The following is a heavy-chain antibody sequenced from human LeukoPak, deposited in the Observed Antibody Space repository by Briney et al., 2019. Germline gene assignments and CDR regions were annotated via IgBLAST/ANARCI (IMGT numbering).Heavy chain of an antibody. CDR1: GGSISSGGYY. CDR2: IYYSGST. CDR3: ARERLDYYSSSGFYGGNYDY. Sequence: SETLSLTCTVSGGSISSGGYYWNWIRQHPGKGLDWFGYIYYSGSTSYNPSLKSRLTISIDTSKNQFSLKLSSVTAADTAVYYCARERLDYYSSSGFYGGNYDYWGQGTLVTVSS. J-gene: IGHJ4*02. D-gene: IGHD3-22*01. V-gene: IGHV4-31*03.